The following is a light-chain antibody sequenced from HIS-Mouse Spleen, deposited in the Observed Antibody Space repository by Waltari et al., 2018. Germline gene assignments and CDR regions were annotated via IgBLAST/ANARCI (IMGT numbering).Light chain of an antibody. V-gene: IGLV2-23*01. CDR3: CSYAGSSTVV. J-gene: IGLJ2*01. Sequence: QSGLTQPASVSGSPVQSITIYFTGPSLDVVSYILAPRYQQHPGKAPKLMIYEGSKRPSGVSNRFSGSKSGNTASLTISGLQAEDEADYYCCSYAGSSTVVFGGGTKLTVL. CDR2: EGS. CDR1: SLDVVSYIL.